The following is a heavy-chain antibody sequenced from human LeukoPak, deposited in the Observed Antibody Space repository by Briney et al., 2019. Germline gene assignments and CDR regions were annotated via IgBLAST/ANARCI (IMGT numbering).Heavy chain of an antibody. CDR2: IIPIFGTA. CDR3: ARDRDYDILTGYVPNWFDP. J-gene: IGHJ5*02. V-gene: IGHV1-69*13. D-gene: IGHD3-9*01. CDR1: GGTFSSYA. Sequence: ASVTVSCKASGGTFSSYAISWVRQAPGQGLEWMGGIIPIFGTANYAQKFQGRVTITADESTSTAYMELSSLRSEDTAVYYCARDRDYDILTGYVPNWFDPWGQGTLVTVSS.